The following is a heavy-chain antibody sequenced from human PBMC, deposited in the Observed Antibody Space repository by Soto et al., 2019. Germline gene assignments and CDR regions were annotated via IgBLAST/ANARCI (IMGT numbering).Heavy chain of an antibody. Sequence: QVQLQESGPGLVKPSGTLSLTCAVSGGSIRSNNWWTWFRQPPGKGLEWIGEIYHTGSTNYNPSLKSRVTISVDNSQNQFSLRLSSVTAADTAVYYCASTLKISKFDYWGQGTLVTVSS. CDR2: IYHTGST. CDR1: GGSIRSNNW. J-gene: IGHJ4*02. D-gene: IGHD3-3*01. CDR3: ASTLKISKFDY. V-gene: IGHV4-4*02.